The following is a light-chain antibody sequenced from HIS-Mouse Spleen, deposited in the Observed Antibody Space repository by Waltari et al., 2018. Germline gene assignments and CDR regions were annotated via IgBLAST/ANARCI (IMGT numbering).Light chain of an antibody. CDR2: RNN. Sequence: QSVLTQPPSASGTPGQRVTISCSGSSSNIGSNYGYWYQQLPGTAPKLLIYRNNQRPSGVPDRFSGSKSGTSASLAISGLRSEDEADYYCAAWDDSLSGQVFGTGTKVTVL. J-gene: IGLJ1*01. V-gene: IGLV1-47*01. CDR3: AAWDDSLSGQV. CDR1: SSNIGSNY.